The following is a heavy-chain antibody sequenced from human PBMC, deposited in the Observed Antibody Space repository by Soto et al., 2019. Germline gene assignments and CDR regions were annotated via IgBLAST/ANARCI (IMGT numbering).Heavy chain of an antibody. CDR1: GFTFSAYG. Sequence: PGGYLRLSCAASGFTFSAYGMHWVRQAPGKGLEWVAVISGDGNDKKYADSVKGRFTISRDNSKNTLYLQMNSLRADDTAVYFCAKDRTPLAADYYFDYWGQGT. D-gene: IGHD6-13*01. J-gene: IGHJ4*02. CDR2: ISGDGNDK. V-gene: IGHV3-30*18. CDR3: AKDRTPLAADYYFDY.